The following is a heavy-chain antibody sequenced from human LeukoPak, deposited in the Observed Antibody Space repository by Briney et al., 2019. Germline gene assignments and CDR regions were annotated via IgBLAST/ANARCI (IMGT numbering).Heavy chain of an antibody. D-gene: IGHD6-19*01. Sequence: PGGSLRLSCAASGFTFSSYEMNWVRQAPGKGLEWVSYISSSGSTIYYADSVKGRFTISRDNAKNSLYLQMNSLRAEDTAVYYCARYSSGWYGGNDYWGQGTLVTVSS. CDR2: ISSSGSTI. J-gene: IGHJ4*02. CDR1: GFTFSSYE. V-gene: IGHV3-48*03. CDR3: ARYSSGWYGGNDY.